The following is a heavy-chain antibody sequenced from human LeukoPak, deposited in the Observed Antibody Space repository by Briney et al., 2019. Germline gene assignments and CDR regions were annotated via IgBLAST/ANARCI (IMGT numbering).Heavy chain of an antibody. D-gene: IGHD3-3*01. J-gene: IGHJ6*02. Sequence: GGSLRLSCAASGFTFSDYYMSWIRQAPGKGLEWVSYISSSGSTIYYADSVKGRSTISRDNAKNSLYLQMNSLRAEDTAVYYCARVYDFWSGYFTAYYYYGMDVWGQGTTVTVSS. CDR3: ARVYDFWSGYFTAYYYYGMDV. CDR1: GFTFSDYY. V-gene: IGHV3-11*01. CDR2: ISSSGSTI.